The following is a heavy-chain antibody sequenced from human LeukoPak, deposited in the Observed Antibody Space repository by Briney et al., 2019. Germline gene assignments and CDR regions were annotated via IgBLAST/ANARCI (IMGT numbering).Heavy chain of an antibody. V-gene: IGHV3-33*01. CDR3: ARGHYSSLYGSGSYYNVDWFDP. CDR1: GFTFSSYG. CDR2: IWYDGSNK. J-gene: IGHJ5*02. D-gene: IGHD3-10*01. Sequence: GGSLRLSCAASGFTFSSYGMHWVRQAPGKGLEWVAVIWYDGSNKYYADSVKGRFTISRDNSKNTLYLQMNSLRAEDTAVYYCARGHYSSLYGSGSYYNVDWFDPWGQGTLVTVSS.